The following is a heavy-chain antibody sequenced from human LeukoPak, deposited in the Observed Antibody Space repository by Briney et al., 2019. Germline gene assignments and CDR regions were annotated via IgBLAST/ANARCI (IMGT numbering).Heavy chain of an antibody. V-gene: IGHV1-18*04. CDR3: ARDNAYGMDV. CDR1: GYTFTSYY. CDR2: ISAYNGNT. J-gene: IGHJ6*02. Sequence: ASVTVSCKASGYTFTSYYMHWVRQAPGQGLEWMGWISAYNGNTNYAQKLQGRVTMTTDTSTSTAYMELRSLRSDGTAVYYCARDNAYGMDVWGQGTTVTVSS.